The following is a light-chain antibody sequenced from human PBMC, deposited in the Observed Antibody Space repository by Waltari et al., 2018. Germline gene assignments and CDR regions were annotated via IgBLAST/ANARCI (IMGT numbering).Light chain of an antibody. V-gene: IGKV1-NL1*01. J-gene: IGKJ3*01. CDR1: QPLYNS. CDR2: AAS. CDR3: QEYYSVREGLT. Sequence: DIQLTQSPSSLSASVGDRVTLTCRASQPLYNSLAWYQQKPGKAPKLLLYAASRLEIGVPSRFSGSGSGTDYTLTINSLQPEDFATYYCQEYYSVREGLTLGPGTKVEIK.